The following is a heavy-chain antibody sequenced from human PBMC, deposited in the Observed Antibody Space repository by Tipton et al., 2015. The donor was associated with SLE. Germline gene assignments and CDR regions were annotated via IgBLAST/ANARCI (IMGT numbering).Heavy chain of an antibody. V-gene: IGHV4-59*11. CDR2: IYYSGST. CDR1: GGSISSHY. CDR3: ATGDLTEYFQH. J-gene: IGHJ1*01. Sequence: TLSLTCTVSGGSISSHYWSWIRQPPGKGLEWIGYIYYSGSTNYNPSLKSRVTISVDTSKNQFSLKLSSVTAADTAVYYCATGDLTEYFQHWGQGTLVTVSS. D-gene: IGHD1-14*01.